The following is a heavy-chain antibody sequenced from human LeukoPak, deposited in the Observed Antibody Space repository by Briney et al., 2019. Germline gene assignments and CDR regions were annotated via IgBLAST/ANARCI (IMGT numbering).Heavy chain of an antibody. CDR1: GYTFTAHY. D-gene: IGHD3-16*02. V-gene: IGHV1-2*02. J-gene: IGHJ4*02. CDR3: ARAPSGSYHDY. Sequence: ASVKVSCKASGYTFTAHYIHWVRQAPGQGLEWMGWINPKSGATNYAEKFQGRVTMTRDTSITTAYMGLSGLRSDDTPVYYCARAPSGSYHDYWGQGTLVTVSS. CDR2: INPKSGAT.